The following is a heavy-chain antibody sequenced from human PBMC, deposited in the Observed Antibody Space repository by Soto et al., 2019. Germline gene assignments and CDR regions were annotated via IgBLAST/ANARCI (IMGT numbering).Heavy chain of an antibody. CDR2: IGGSTSTI. J-gene: IGHJ4*02. D-gene: IGHD3-10*01. Sequence: VQLVESGGGLVQPGGSLRLSCTASGFTFSSYIMNWVCQAPGRGLEWVSYIGGSTSTIHYADSVKGRFTISRDNAKNSLYLQVNILKAEDTAVYYCARAGATRGVDYWGQGTLVTVSS. CDR3: ARAGATRGVDY. V-gene: IGHV3-48*01. CDR1: GFTFSSYI.